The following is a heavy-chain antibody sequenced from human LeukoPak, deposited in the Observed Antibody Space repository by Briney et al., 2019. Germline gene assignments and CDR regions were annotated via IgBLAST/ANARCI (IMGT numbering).Heavy chain of an antibody. D-gene: IGHD3-16*02. J-gene: IGHJ5*02. CDR1: GFTFSSYA. CDR2: ISSNGGST. V-gene: IGHV3-64*01. CDR3: ARDLRSRSSYTSLVIDP. Sequence: QPGGSLRLSCAASGFTFSSYAMHWVRQAPGKGLEYVSAISSNGGSTYYANSVKGRFTISRDNSKNTLYLQMGSLRAEDMAVYYCARDLRSRSSYTSLVIDPWGQGTLVTVSS.